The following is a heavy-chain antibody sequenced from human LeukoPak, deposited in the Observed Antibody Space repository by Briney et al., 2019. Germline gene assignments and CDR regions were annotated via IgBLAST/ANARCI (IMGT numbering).Heavy chain of an antibody. CDR3: ASLDGGYSEAVGH. Sequence: PSETLSLTCTISGASSRHNWSWIRQPPGQGLEWIGGIYYSGSTKYNPSLKSRVTISVDASKNQFSLKLTSVTAADTAVYYCASLDGGYSEAVGHWGQGTLVTVSS. D-gene: IGHD4-23*01. V-gene: IGHV4-59*11. J-gene: IGHJ4*02. CDR1: GASSRHN. CDR2: IYYSGST.